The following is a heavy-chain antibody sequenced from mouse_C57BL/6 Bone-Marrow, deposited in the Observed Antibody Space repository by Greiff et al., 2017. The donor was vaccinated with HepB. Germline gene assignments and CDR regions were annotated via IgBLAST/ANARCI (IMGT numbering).Heavy chain of an antibody. Sequence: VQLKESGPGLVQPSQSLSITCTVSGFSLTSYGVHWVRQSPGKGLEWLGVIWSGGSTDYNAAFISRLSISKDNSKSQVFFKMNSLQADDTAIYYCARNALYYGSSPWYFDVWGTGTTVTVSS. CDR2: IWSGGST. V-gene: IGHV2-2*01. CDR3: ARNALYYGSSPWYFDV. J-gene: IGHJ1*03. D-gene: IGHD1-1*01. CDR1: GFSLTSYG.